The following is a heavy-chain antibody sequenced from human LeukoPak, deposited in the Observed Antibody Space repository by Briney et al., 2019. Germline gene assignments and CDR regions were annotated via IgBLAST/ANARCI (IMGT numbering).Heavy chain of an antibody. CDR1: GFTFSDYT. D-gene: IGHD7-27*01. CDR2: IGSVTTYI. CDR3: ARDLGYIDY. J-gene: IGHJ4*02. V-gene: IGHV3-21*01. Sequence: GGSLRLSCAASGFTFSDYTMNWVRQAPGKGLEWVSSIGSVTTYIYYADSVKGRFTISRDNAKNSLSLQMNSLRAEDTAVYYCARDLGYIDYWGQGTLVTVSS.